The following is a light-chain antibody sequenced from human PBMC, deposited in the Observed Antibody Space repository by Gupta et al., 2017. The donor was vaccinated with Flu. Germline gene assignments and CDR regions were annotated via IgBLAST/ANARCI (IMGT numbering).Light chain of an antibody. CDR3: QQYYSTPYT. J-gene: IGKJ2*01. Sequence: DIVMTQSPDSLAVSLGERATINCKSRQSVLYSSNNKNYLAWYQQKPVQPPKLLIYWASTRESGVPDRFSVSGSGTDFSLPISSLQAEDMAIYYCQQYYSTPYTFGQGTKLEIK. V-gene: IGKV4-1*01. CDR1: QSVLYSSNNKNY. CDR2: WAS.